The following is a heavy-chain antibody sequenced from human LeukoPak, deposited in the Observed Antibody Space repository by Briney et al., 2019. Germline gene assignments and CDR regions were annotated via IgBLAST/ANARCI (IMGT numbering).Heavy chain of an antibody. CDR1: GGTFSSYA. CDR3: SRDREGDSSLFFDN. J-gene: IGHJ4*02. Sequence: ASVKVSCKASGGTFSSYAISWVRQAPGQGLEWMGGIIPIFGTANYAQKFQGRVTITADESTSTAYMELSSLRSEDTAVYYCSRDREGDSSLFFDNWGQGTLVTVSS. CDR2: IIPIFGTA. D-gene: IGHD3-22*01. V-gene: IGHV1-69*13.